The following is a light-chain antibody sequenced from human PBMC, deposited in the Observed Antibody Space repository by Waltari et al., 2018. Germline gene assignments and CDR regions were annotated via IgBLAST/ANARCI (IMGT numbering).Light chain of an antibody. J-gene: IGLJ2*01. Sequence: QSALTQPASVSGSPGQSITISCTGTRSDVGGSTYVSWYQQHPGKAPKRMRYDVTKRPSGVSYRFSGSRSGNTASLTIAGLQAEDEADYYCSSYSSSITPVFGGGTKLTVL. CDR3: SSYSSSITPV. CDR2: DVT. V-gene: IGLV2-14*03. CDR1: RSDVGGSTY.